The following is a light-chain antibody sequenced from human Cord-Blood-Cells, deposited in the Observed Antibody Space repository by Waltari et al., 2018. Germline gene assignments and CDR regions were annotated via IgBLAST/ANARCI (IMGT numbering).Light chain of an antibody. CDR2: QDS. V-gene: IGLV3-1*01. CDR3: QAWDSSTYV. CDR1: KLGDKY. J-gene: IGLJ1*01. Sequence: SYELTQPPSVSVSPGQTASITCSGDKLGDKYACWYQQKPGQSPVLVIYQDSKRPSGSPERFSGSNSGNTATLTISGTQAMDEADDYCQAWDSSTYVFGTGTKVTVL.